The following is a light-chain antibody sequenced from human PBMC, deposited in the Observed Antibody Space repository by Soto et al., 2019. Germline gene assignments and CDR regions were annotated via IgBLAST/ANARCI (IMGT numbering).Light chain of an antibody. V-gene: IGLV2-8*01. CDR3: ASYAGSDTVL. CDR2: EVN. Sequence: QSVLTQPPSASGFPGQSVTISCTGTSSDVGAYNYVSWYQQHPGKAPRLMIYEVNKRPSGVPDRFSGSKSGNTASLTVSRLQADDEADYYCASYAGSDTVLFGGGTKLTVL. CDR1: SSDVGAYNY. J-gene: IGLJ2*01.